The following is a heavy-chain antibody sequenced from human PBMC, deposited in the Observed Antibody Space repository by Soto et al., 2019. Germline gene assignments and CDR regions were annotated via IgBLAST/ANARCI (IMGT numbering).Heavy chain of an antibody. Sequence: SVKVSCKASGGTFSSYAISWVRQAPGQGLEWMGGIIPIFGTANYAQKFQGRVTITADESTSTAYMELSSLRSEDTAVYYCASIMSVVVAATVGWFDPWGQGTLVTVSS. D-gene: IGHD2-15*01. V-gene: IGHV1-69*13. CDR2: IIPIFGTA. CDR3: ASIMSVVVAATVGWFDP. CDR1: GGTFSSYA. J-gene: IGHJ5*02.